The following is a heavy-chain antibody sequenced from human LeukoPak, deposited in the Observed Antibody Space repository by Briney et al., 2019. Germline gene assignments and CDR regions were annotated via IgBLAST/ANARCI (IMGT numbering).Heavy chain of an antibody. CDR3: AKDGGGYYPSYYYYMDV. V-gene: IGHV3-20*04. D-gene: IGHD3-22*01. Sequence: GGSLRLSCSASGFTFTTYGMSWVRQAPGKGLEWVSGINWNGGSTGYADSVKGRFTISRDNSKNTLYLQMNSLRPEDTAVYYCAKDGGGYYPSYYYYMDVWGKGTTVTISS. CDR1: GFTFTTYG. J-gene: IGHJ6*03. CDR2: INWNGGST.